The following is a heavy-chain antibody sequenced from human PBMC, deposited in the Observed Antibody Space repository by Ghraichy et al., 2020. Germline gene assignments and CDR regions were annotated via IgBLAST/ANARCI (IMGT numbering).Heavy chain of an antibody. CDR2: IYYSGST. D-gene: IGHD6-19*01. Sequence: SETLSLTCTVSGGSISSSAYYLGWIRQPPGKGLEWIGNIYYSGSTYYNPSLKSRVTISLDTSRNQFSLKLTSVTAADTAVYYCARPHSSGWSYDAFDIWGQGTMVTVSS. J-gene: IGHJ3*02. CDR3: ARPHSSGWSYDAFDI. V-gene: IGHV4-39*01. CDR1: GGSISSSAYY.